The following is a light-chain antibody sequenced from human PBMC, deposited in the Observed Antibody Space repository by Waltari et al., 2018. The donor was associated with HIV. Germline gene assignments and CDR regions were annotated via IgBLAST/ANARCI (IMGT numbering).Light chain of an antibody. J-gene: IGLJ1*01. CDR3: VGWDSRLRGYV. V-gene: IGLV1-47*01. CDR2: KDT. CDR1: SSNIENDN. Sequence: QSVLTQPPSASGAPGQRVTISSSGSSSNIENDNVYWYQQFPGAAPKLLIYKDTQRPSGVPDRFTGSKSGTSASLAIGGLRSDDEADYYCVGWDSRLRGYVFGAGTKVTVL.